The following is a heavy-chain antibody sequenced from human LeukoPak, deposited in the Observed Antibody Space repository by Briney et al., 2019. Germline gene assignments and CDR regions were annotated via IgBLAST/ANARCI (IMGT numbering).Heavy chain of an antibody. CDR1: GFTFDDYA. V-gene: IGHV3-9*01. Sequence: GGSLRLSCAASGFTFDDYAMHWVRQAPGKGLEWVSGISWNSGSIGYADSVKGRFTISRDNAKNSLYLQMNSLRAEDTALYYCAKDFGSSGYSPHDYWGQGTLVTVSS. D-gene: IGHD3-22*01. CDR3: AKDFGSSGYSPHDY. J-gene: IGHJ4*02. CDR2: ISWNSGSI.